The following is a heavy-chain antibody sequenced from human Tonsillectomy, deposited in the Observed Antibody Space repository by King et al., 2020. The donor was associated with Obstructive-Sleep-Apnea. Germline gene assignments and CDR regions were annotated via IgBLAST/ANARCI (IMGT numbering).Heavy chain of an antibody. Sequence: QEQLVQSGAEVKKPGASVKVSCKASGYTFTGHYMHWVRQAPGQGLEWMGRINPNSGGTSYAQKFQGRLTMTRDTSISTAYMELSRLKSDDTAVYYCAREKIESGLDVWGQGTTVTVSS. D-gene: IGHD2-21*01. J-gene: IGHJ6*02. CDR3: AREKIESGLDV. V-gene: IGHV1-2*06. CDR1: GYTFTGHY. CDR2: INPNSGGT.